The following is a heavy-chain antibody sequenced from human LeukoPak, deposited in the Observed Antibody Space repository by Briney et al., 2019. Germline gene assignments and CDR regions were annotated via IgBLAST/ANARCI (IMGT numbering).Heavy chain of an antibody. D-gene: IGHD6-19*01. CDR1: GFTFSDYY. CDR3: ASAYSSGWQYYFDY. Sequence: PGGSLRLSCAASGFTFSDYYMSWIRQAPGKGLEWASYISSSGSTIYYADSVKGRFTISRDNAKNSLYLQMNSLRAEDTAVYYCASAYSSGWQYYFDYWGQGTLVTVSS. CDR2: ISSSGSTI. V-gene: IGHV3-11*01. J-gene: IGHJ4*02.